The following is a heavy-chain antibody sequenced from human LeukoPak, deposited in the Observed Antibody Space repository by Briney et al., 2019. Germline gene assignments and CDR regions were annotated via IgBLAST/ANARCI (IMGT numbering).Heavy chain of an antibody. CDR2: ISGGGGST. J-gene: IGHJ4*02. Sequence: GGSLRLSCAASGFTFSSYAVSWVRQAPGKGLEWVSVISGGGGSTCCADSVKGRFTVSRDNSKNTLYLQMNSLRAEDTAVYYCAKRGLVSGWPFDYWGQGTLVTVSS. D-gene: IGHD6-19*01. CDR1: GFTFSSYA. V-gene: IGHV3-23*01. CDR3: AKRGLVSGWPFDY.